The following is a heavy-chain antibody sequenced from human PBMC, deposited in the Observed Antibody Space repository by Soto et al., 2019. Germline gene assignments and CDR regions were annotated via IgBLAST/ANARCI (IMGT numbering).Heavy chain of an antibody. CDR1: GFTFDDFT. V-gene: IGHV3-43*01. CDR3: AKDSTTVTTYYGMDV. J-gene: IGHJ6*02. Sequence: PGGSLRLSCAAPGFTFDDFTMHGVRQAPGKGLEWVSLISWDGGSTYYADSVKGRFTISRDNSKNSLYLQMNSLRTEDTALYYCAKDSTTVTTYYGMDVWGQGTTVTVSS. D-gene: IGHD4-17*01. CDR2: ISWDGGST.